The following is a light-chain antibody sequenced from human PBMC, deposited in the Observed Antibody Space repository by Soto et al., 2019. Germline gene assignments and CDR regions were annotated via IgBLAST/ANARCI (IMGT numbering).Light chain of an antibody. CDR3: QCYDSSLSGFVV. Sequence: QPVLTQPPSVSGAPGQRVTISCTGSSSNIGAGYDVHWYQQLPGTAPKLLIYGNSNRPSGVPDRFSGSKSGTSASLAITGLQAADEADYYCQCYDSSLSGFVVFGGGTKLTVL. CDR2: GNS. J-gene: IGLJ2*01. CDR1: SSNIGAGYD. V-gene: IGLV1-40*01.